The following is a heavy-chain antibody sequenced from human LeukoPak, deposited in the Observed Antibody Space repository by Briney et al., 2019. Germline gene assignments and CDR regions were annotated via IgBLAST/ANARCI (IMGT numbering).Heavy chain of an antibody. CDR2: IYYSGST. CDR1: GGSISSYY. V-gene: IGHV4-59*04. Sequence: SETLSLTCTVSGGSISSYYWSWIRQPPGKGLEWIGYIYYSGSTYYNPSLKSRVTISVDTSKDQFSLKLSSVTAADTAVYYCARHPAPYCSSTSCYHEAFDYWGQGTLVTVSS. J-gene: IGHJ4*02. CDR3: ARHPAPYCSSTSCYHEAFDY. D-gene: IGHD2-2*01.